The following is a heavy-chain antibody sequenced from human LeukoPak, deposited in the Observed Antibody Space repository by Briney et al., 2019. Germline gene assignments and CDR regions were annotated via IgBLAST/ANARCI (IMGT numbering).Heavy chain of an antibody. D-gene: IGHD3-3*02. CDR3: ARXGXHFHWNLDL. J-gene: IGHJ2*01. Sequence: GGSLRLSCAASGFTLSTYYMNWVRQAPGKGLEWVSIIYSGGTTYYADSVKGRFTISRDTSKNTLSLQINSLRAEDTAREFCARXGXHFHWNLDLXGRGTLVTVSS. CDR2: IYSGGTT. CDR1: GFTLSTYY. V-gene: IGHV3-53*01.